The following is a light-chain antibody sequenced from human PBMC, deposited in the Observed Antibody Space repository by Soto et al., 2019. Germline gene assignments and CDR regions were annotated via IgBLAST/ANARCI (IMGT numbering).Light chain of an antibody. Sequence: QSVLTQPASVSGSPGQSITISCTGTSSDVGGYNYVSWYQHHPGKAPKLMIYDVSNRPSGVSNRFSGSKSGNTASLTISGLQAEDEADYYCSSYTSSSTLLYVFGTGTKLT. J-gene: IGLJ1*01. V-gene: IGLV2-14*03. CDR2: DVS. CDR1: SSDVGGYNY. CDR3: SSYTSSSTLLYV.